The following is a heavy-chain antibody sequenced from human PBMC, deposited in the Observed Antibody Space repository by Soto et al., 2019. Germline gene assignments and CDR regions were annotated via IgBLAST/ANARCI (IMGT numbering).Heavy chain of an antibody. Sequence: ASVKVSCKASGYTFTSYYMHWVRQAPGQGLEWMGIINPSGGSTSYAPKFQGRVTMTRDTSTSTVYMELSSLRSEDTAVYYCARDSRSSDCGGDCYPGDYFDYWGQGTLVTVSS. D-gene: IGHD2-21*02. J-gene: IGHJ4*02. V-gene: IGHV1-46*01. CDR3: ARDSRSSDCGGDCYPGDYFDY. CDR1: GYTFTSYY. CDR2: INPSGGST.